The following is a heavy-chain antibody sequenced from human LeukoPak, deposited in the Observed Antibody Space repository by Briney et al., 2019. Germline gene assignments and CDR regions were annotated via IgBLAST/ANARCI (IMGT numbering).Heavy chain of an antibody. Sequence: ASVKVSCKASGYTFTGYYMHWVRQAPGQGLDWMKWINPNSGGTNYAQKFQGRVTMTRDTSISTAYMELSRLRSDDTAVYYCARVRDYGEYNWFDPWGQGTLVTVSS. D-gene: IGHD4-17*01. CDR1: GYTFTGYY. CDR3: ARVRDYGEYNWFDP. CDR2: INPNSGGT. J-gene: IGHJ5*02. V-gene: IGHV1-2*02.